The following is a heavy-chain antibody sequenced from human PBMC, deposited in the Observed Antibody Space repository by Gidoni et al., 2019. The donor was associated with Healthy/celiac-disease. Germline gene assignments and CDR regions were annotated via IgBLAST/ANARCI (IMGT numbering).Heavy chain of an antibody. CDR1: GGTFSSYA. CDR2: IIHSFGTA. Sequence: QVQLLQSGAEVKKPWSSVKFSCNASGGTFSSYAISWVRQAPGQGLEWMGGIIHSFGTANYAQKFQGRVTITADESTSTAYMELSRLRSEDTAVYYCARGSGYNYFDYWGQGTLVTVSS. D-gene: IGHD5-12*01. V-gene: IGHV1-69*01. CDR3: ARGSGYNYFDY. J-gene: IGHJ4*02.